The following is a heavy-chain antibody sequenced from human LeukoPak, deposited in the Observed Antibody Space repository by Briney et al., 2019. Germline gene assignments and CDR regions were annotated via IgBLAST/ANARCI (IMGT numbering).Heavy chain of an antibody. D-gene: IGHD6-6*01. J-gene: IGHJ6*03. Sequence: ASVKVSCKASGYTFTGYYMHWVRQAPGQGLEWMGWINPNSGGTNYAQKFQGRVTMTRVTSISTAYMELSRLRSDDTAVYYCARAREYSSSSGYYYMDVWGKGTTVTVSS. CDR3: ARAREYSSSSGYYYMDV. CDR1: GYTFTGYY. V-gene: IGHV1-2*02. CDR2: INPNSGGT.